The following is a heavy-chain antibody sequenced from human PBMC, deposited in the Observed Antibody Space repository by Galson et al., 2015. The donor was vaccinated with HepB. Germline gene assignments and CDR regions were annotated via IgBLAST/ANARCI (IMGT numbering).Heavy chain of an antibody. CDR3: ARGYYDTSGYHKAQPDYYYGMDV. Sequence: LRLSCAASGFTFSDYHMSWIRQAPGEGLEWVSYIGGSGSFTNYADFVMGRFTISRDNAKNSVYLQMNSLRAEDTAVYYCARGYYDTSGYHKAQPDYYYGMDVWGQGTTVIVSS. V-gene: IGHV3-11*05. CDR1: GFTFSDYH. J-gene: IGHJ6*02. CDR2: IGGSGSFT. D-gene: IGHD3-22*01.